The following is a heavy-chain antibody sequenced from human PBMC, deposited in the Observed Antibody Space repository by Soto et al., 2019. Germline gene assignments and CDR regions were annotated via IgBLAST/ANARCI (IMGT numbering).Heavy chain of an antibody. Sequence: GGSLRLSCAASGFTFSSYGMHWVRQAPGKGLEWVAVISYDGSYKYYADSVKGRFTISRDNSKNTLYLQMNSLRAEDTAVYYCTKDRGHCNSTTCSPFFDCWGQGTLVTVSS. D-gene: IGHD2-2*01. CDR3: TKDRGHCNSTTCSPFFDC. J-gene: IGHJ4*02. CDR2: ISYDGSYK. CDR1: GFTFSSYG. V-gene: IGHV3-30*18.